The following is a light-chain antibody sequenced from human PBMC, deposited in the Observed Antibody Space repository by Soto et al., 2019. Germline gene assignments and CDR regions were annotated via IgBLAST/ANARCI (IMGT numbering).Light chain of an antibody. CDR3: QQYGSSFT. CDR1: QSVSSSY. J-gene: IGKJ3*01. V-gene: IGKV3-20*01. CDR2: GAS. Sequence: EIVLTQSPGTLSLSPGERATLSCRASQSVSSSYLAWYQQKPGQAPGLLIYGASSRATGIQDRFSGSGSGTDFTLTIRRLEPEDFAVYYCQQYGSSFTFGPGTKVDIK.